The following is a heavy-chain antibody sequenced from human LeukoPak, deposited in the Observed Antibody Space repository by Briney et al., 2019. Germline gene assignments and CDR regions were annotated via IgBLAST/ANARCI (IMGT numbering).Heavy chain of an antibody. CDR2: ISSTSAYI. D-gene: IGHD3-22*01. CDR3: AREHYDSSGYQLPFDY. Sequence: GGSLRLSCAGSGFALKSYSLSWVRQAPGKGLEWVSSISSTSAYIYYADSVKGRFTISRDNVDNVVYLQMNSLGAEDTAVYYCAREHYDSSGYQLPFDYWGQGTLVTVSS. CDR1: GFALKSYS. V-gene: IGHV3-21*01. J-gene: IGHJ4*02.